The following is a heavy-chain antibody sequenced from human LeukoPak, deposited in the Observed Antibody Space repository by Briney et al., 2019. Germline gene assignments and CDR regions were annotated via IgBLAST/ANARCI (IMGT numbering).Heavy chain of an antibody. CDR1: GYTFTGYY. J-gene: IGHJ6*03. CDR2: INPNSGGT. D-gene: IGHD6-19*01. CDR3: ARDQHKTSGWYLPPYYYYMDV. Sequence: ASVKVSCKASGYTFTGYYIHWVRQAPGQGLEWMGWINPNSGGTNSAQKFQGRVTMTRDTSISTAYMELSRLRSDDTAVYYCARDQHKTSGWYLPPYYYYMDVWGKGTTVTVSS. V-gene: IGHV1-2*02.